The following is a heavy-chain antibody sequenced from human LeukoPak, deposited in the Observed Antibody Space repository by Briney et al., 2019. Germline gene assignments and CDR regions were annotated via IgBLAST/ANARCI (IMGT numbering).Heavy chain of an antibody. CDR2: IIPILGIA. D-gene: IGHD4-17*01. CDR1: GGTFSSYA. V-gene: IGHV1-69*04. CDR3: ARGDGDYDSDV. Sequence: SVKVSCKASGGTFSSYAISWVRQAPGQGLEWMGRIIPILGIANYAQKFQGRVTITADKSTSTAYMELSSLRSEDTAVYYCARGDGDYDSDVWGQGTTVTVSS. J-gene: IGHJ6*02.